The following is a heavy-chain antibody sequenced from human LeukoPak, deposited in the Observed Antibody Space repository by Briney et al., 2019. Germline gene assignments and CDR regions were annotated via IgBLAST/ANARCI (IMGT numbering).Heavy chain of an antibody. CDR3: VMSAGPPTDH. Sequence: SLRLCYTGSGFTSNDYYMSWLRQAPGKGLEWVSFISAGGYPIYYADSMRGRFTISRDTAKNSVDLQMNSLRVEDTAVYYCVMSAGPPTDHWGQGALVTVSS. CDR2: ISAGGYPI. CDR1: GFTSNDYY. V-gene: IGHV3-11*04. J-gene: IGHJ4*01.